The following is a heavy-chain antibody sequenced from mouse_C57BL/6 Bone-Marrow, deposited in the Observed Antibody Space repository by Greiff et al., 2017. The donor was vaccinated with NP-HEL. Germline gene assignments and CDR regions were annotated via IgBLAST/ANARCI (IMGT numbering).Heavy chain of an antibody. J-gene: IGHJ1*03. D-gene: IGHD4-1*01. V-gene: IGHV1-19*01. CDR3: ARELERGVYWYFDV. CDR2: INPYNGGT. Sequence: EVQLQQSGPVLVKPGASVKMSCKASGYTFTDYYMNWVKQSHGKSLEWIGVINPYNGGTSYNQKFKGKATLTVDKSSSTAYMELNSLTSEDSAVXSCARELERGVYWYFDVWGTGTTVTVSS. CDR1: GYTFTDYY.